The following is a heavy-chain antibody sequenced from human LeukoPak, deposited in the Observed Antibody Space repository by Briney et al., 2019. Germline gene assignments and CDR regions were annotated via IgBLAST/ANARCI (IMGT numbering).Heavy chain of an antibody. Sequence: GGSLRLSCSASGFTFSSYGMHWVRQAPGKGLEWVAFIRYDGSNKYYADSVKGRFTISRDNSKNTLYLQMNSLRAEDTAVYYCANEGSSSSPADDAFDIWGQGTMVTVSS. CDR2: IRYDGSNK. D-gene: IGHD6-13*01. J-gene: IGHJ3*02. CDR3: ANEGSSSSPADDAFDI. CDR1: GFTFSSYG. V-gene: IGHV3-30*02.